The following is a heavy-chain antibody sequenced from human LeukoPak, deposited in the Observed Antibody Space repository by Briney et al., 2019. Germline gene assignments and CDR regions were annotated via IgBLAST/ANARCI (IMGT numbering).Heavy chain of an antibody. Sequence: PGGSLRLSCAASGFTFSDYYVSWIRQAPGKGLEWVSYISSSGTTIYYADSVKGRFTISRDNAKNSLYLQMNSLRAEDTAVYYCARPRTGTRYAAFDIWGQGTMVTVSS. V-gene: IGHV3-11*04. J-gene: IGHJ3*02. CDR3: ARPRTGTRYAAFDI. CDR2: ISSSGTTI. D-gene: IGHD1-7*01. CDR1: GFTFSDYY.